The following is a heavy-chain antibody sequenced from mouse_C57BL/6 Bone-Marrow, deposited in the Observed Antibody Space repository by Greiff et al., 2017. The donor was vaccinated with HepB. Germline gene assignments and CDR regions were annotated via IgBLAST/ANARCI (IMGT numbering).Heavy chain of an antibody. J-gene: IGHJ3*01. Sequence: EVKLEESGGGLVQPGGSLKLSCAASGFTFSDYGMAWVRQAPRKGPEWVAFISNLAYSTYYADTVTGRFTISRENAKNTLYLEMSSLRSEDTAMYYCARWENWEGAYWGQGTLVTVSA. D-gene: IGHD4-1*01. CDR3: ARWENWEGAY. CDR1: GFTFSDYG. CDR2: ISNLAYST. V-gene: IGHV5-15*04.